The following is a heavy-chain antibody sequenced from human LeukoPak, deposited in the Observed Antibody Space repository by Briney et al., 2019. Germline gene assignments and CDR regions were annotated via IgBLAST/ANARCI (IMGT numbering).Heavy chain of an antibody. J-gene: IGHJ4*02. Sequence: PGRSLRLSCTASGFSFSSYGMHWVRQAPGKVLEWVASIWYDGSNTNYVDSVKGRFTISRDNSKNTLYLQMNSLRVEDTAVYFCASGATTRLDYWGQGTLVTVSS. D-gene: IGHD1-26*01. CDR1: GFSFSSYG. V-gene: IGHV3-33*01. CDR3: ASGATTRLDY. CDR2: IWYDGSNT.